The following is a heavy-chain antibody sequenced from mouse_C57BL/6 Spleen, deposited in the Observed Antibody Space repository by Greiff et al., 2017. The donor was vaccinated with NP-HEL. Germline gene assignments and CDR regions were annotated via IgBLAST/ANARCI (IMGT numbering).Heavy chain of an antibody. D-gene: IGHD3-1*01. J-gene: IGHJ1*03. CDR2: IDPANGNT. CDR3: ARSGRSGDWYFDV. Sequence: VHVKQSVAELVRPGASVKLSCTASGFNIKNTYMHWVKQRPEQGLEWIGRIDPANGNTKYAPKFQGKATITADTSSNTAYLQLSSLTSEDTAIYYCARSGRSGDWYFDVWGTGTTVTVSS. CDR1: GFNIKNTY. V-gene: IGHV14-3*01.